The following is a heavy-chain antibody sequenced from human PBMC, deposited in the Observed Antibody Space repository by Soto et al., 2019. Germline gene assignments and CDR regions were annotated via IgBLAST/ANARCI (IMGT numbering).Heavy chain of an antibody. Sequence: QVQLVQSGAEVKKPGSSVKVSCKASGGTFSSYSISWVRQAPGQGLEWMGGIIPIFGTANYAQKFHGIVTITAYESTSTAYMELCSLISEDTSVYSCAMENRFFAVETEHWYFDLWGRGTLVTGFS. V-gene: IGHV1-69*12. CDR2: IIPIFGTA. J-gene: IGHJ2*01. CDR3: AMENRFFAVETEHWYFDL. D-gene: IGHD3-3*01. CDR1: GGTFSSYS.